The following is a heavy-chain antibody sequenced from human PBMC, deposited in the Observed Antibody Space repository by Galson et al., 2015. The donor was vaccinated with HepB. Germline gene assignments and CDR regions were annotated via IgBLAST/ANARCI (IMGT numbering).Heavy chain of an antibody. J-gene: IGHJ4*02. CDR3: ARGEYNWNDAYDF. CDR1: GDSVSSKFGA. V-gene: IGHV6-1*01. CDR2: TYFRSKWSS. D-gene: IGHD1-20*01. Sequence: CAISGDSVSSKFGAWNWIRQSPSRGLEWLGRTYFRSKWSSDYAISVRSRITINPDTSKNQFSLQLNSVIPEDTAVYYCARGEYNWNDAYDFWGQGTLVTVSS.